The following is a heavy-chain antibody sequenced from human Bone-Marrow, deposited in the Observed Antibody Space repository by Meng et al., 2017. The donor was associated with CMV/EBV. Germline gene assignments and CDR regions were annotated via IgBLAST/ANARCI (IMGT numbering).Heavy chain of an antibody. CDR1: GFTFSSYA. D-gene: IGHD3-16*01. CDR3: ARVRHGGHLRYRDFDF. J-gene: IGHJ4*02. CDR2: ISYDGSNK. Sequence: GESLKISCAASGFTFSSYAMHWVRQAPGKGLEWAAVISYDGSNKYYADSVKGRFTISRDNSKNTLYLQMNSLRAEDTAVYYCARVRHGGHLRYRDFDFWGQGPLVTVSS. V-gene: IGHV3-30*04.